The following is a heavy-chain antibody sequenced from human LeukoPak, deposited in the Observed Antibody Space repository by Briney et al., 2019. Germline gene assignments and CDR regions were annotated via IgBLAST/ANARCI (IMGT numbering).Heavy chain of an antibody. CDR3: ARDFSDGSGSYQAYNWFDP. Sequence: SETLSLTCTVSGGSISSSSYYWGWIRQPPGKGPEWIGSIYYSGSTYYNPSLKSRVTISVDTSKNQFSLRLSSVTAADTAVYYCARDFSDGSGSYQAYNWFDPWGQGTLVTVSS. J-gene: IGHJ5*02. CDR2: IYYSGST. CDR1: GGSISSSSYY. V-gene: IGHV4-39*07. D-gene: IGHD3-10*01.